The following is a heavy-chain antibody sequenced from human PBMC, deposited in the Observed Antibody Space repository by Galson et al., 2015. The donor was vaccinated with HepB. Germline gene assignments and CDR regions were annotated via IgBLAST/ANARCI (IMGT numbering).Heavy chain of an antibody. Sequence: SETLSLTCTVSGYSISCGYYWGWIRQPPGKGLEWIGSIYHSGSTYYNPSLKSRVTISVDTSKNQFSLKLSSVTAADTAVYYCARGSAGNAFDIWGQGTMVTVSS. CDR1: GYSISCGYY. D-gene: IGHD6-13*01. J-gene: IGHJ3*02. CDR3: ARGSAGNAFDI. CDR2: IYHSGST. V-gene: IGHV4-38-2*02.